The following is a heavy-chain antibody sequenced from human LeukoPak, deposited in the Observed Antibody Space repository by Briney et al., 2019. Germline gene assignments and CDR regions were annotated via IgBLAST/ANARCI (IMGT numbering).Heavy chain of an antibody. J-gene: IGHJ4*02. D-gene: IGHD2-2*01. CDR2: ISAYNGNT. CDR3: ASDVGYCRSTSCYGLYY. Sequence: ASVKVSCKASGYTFTNYGVTWLRQAPGQGLEWMGWISAYNGNTKYTQKLQGRVTMTTDTSTSTAYMELRSLRSDDTAVYYCASDVGYCRSTSCYGLYYWGQGTLVTVSS. V-gene: IGHV1-18*01. CDR1: GYTFTNYG.